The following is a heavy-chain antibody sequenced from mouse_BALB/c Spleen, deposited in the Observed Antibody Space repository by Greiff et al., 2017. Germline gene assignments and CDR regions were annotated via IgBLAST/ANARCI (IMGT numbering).Heavy chain of an antibody. V-gene: IGHV1-9*01. CDR2: ILPGSGST. CDR3: ARSGGDLESHAMDY. J-gene: IGHJ4*01. Sequence: QVQLKQSGAELMKPGASVKISCKATGYTFSSYWIEWVKQRPGHGLEWIGEILPGSGSTNYNEKFKGKATFTADTSSNTAYMQLSSLTSEDSAVYYCARSGGDLESHAMDYWGQGTSVTVSS. CDR1: GYTFSSYW. D-gene: IGHD3-1*01.